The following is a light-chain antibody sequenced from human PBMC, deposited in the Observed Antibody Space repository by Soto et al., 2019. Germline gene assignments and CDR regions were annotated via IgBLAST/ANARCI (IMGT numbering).Light chain of an antibody. Sequence: DIQMTQSPSTLSASVGDRVTITCRASQSINTWLAWYQQKPGTVPKLLIYEASTLESGVPSRFSGSRSGTEFTLTVSSLQPDDFATHYCQQYNDSFRYTFGQGTKLEIK. CDR2: EAS. V-gene: IGKV1-5*03. CDR1: QSINTW. J-gene: IGKJ2*01. CDR3: QQYNDSFRYT.